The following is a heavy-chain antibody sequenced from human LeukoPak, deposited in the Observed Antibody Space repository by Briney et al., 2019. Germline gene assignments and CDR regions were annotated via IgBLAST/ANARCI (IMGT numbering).Heavy chain of an antibody. J-gene: IGHJ4*02. Sequence: GGSLRLSCAASGFTFSSYAMSWVRQAPGKGLEWVSAISGSGGSTYYADSVKGRFTISRDNSKNTLYLQMNSLRAEDTAVYYCAKGLSFPGIAVAGTDYWGQGTLVTVSS. V-gene: IGHV3-23*01. CDR3: AKGLSFPGIAVAGTDY. D-gene: IGHD6-19*01. CDR1: GFTFSSYA. CDR2: ISGSGGST.